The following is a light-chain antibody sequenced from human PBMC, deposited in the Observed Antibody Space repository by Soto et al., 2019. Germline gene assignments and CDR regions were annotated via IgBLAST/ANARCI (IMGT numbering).Light chain of an antibody. J-gene: IGKJ2*01. Sequence: EIVLTQSPATLSLSPGERATLSCRASQSVSSYLAWSQQKPGQAPRLLIYDASNRATGSPARFSGSGSGTHFTLTISRLEPEDFSVYYCQQRSNWPPYTFGQGTKLEIK. CDR2: DAS. CDR1: QSVSSY. CDR3: QQRSNWPPYT. V-gene: IGKV3-11*01.